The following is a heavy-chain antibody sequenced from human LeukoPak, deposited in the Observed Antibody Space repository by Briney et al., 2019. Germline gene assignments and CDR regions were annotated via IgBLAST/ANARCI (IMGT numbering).Heavy chain of an antibody. CDR2: IYSGGST. V-gene: IGHV3-53*01. D-gene: IGHD4-17*01. J-gene: IGHJ3*02. Sequence: PGGSLRLSCAASGFIVSSNYMSWVRQAPGKGLEWVSIIYSGGSTYYADSVKGRFTISRDDSKNTLYLQMNSLRAEDTAVYYCARHLSGDDIWGQGTMVTVSS. CDR1: GFIVSSNY. CDR3: ARHLSGDDI.